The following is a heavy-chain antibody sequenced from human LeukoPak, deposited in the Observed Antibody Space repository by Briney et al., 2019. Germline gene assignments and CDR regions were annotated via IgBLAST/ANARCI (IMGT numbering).Heavy chain of an antibody. D-gene: IGHD4-17*01. CDR1: GFTFSNYG. CDR3: ARDNLFVSGDYVSSAFDI. Sequence: SGGSLRLSCAASGFTFSNYGMHWVRQAPGKGLEWVAFIRYDGSDKYYEDSLKGRFTISRDNSKNTVYLQMNSLRAEDTAVYYCARDNLFVSGDYVSSAFDIWGQGTMVTVSS. CDR2: IRYDGSDK. V-gene: IGHV3-30*02. J-gene: IGHJ3*02.